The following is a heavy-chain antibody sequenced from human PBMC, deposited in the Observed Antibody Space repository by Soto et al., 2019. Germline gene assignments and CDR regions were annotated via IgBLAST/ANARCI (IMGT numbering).Heavy chain of an antibody. V-gene: IGHV3-53*01. Sequence: PGGSLRLSCAASGFNVSSYYMSWVRQAPGEGLEWVSVIYSGGTTYYADSVKGRFTISRDISKNTLYLQMNSLRAEDTAVYYCAKWRPPGVDYWGQGTLVTVSS. J-gene: IGHJ4*02. CDR3: AKWRPPGVDY. D-gene: IGHD5-12*01. CDR2: IYSGGTT. CDR1: GFNVSSYY.